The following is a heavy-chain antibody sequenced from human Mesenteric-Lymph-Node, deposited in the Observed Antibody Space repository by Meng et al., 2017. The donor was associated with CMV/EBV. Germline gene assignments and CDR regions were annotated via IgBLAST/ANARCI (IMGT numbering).Heavy chain of an antibody. CDR2: IYSSGTT. V-gene: IGHV4-30-4*08. CDR3: AREVQLPNPWAHYFDY. D-gene: IGHD2-2*01. J-gene: IGHJ4*02. Sequence: GSISSGDYYWGWIRHPPGKGLEWIGYIYSSGTTYYNPSLESRVTISVDTSKSQFSLNLSSLTAADTAVYYCAREVQLPNPWAHYFDYWGQGTLVTVSS. CDR1: GSISSGDYY.